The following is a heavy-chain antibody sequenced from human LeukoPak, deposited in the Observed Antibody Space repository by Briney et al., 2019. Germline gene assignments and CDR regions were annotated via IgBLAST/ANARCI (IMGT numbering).Heavy chain of an antibody. D-gene: IGHD6-13*01. V-gene: IGHV3-30-3*01. CDR3: ASGLAAGSSSGADY. J-gene: IGHJ4*02. Sequence: GGSLRLSCAASGFTFSSYAMHWVRQAPGKGLEWVAVISYDGSNKYYADSVKGRFTISRDNSKNTLYLQMNSLRAEDTAVYYCASGLAAGSSSGADYWGQGTLVTVSS. CDR2: ISYDGSNK. CDR1: GFTFSSYA.